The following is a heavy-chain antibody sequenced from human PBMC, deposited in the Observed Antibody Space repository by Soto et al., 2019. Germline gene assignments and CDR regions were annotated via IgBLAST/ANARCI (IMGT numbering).Heavy chain of an antibody. V-gene: IGHV1-69*13. J-gene: IGHJ6*02. Sequence: ASVKVSCKASGGTFSSYAISWVRHAPGQGLEWMGGIIPIFGTANYAQKFQGRVTITADESTSTAYMELSSLGSEDTAVYYCARKDTAMVTLYYGMDVWGQGTTVTVSS. CDR2: IIPIFGTA. D-gene: IGHD5-18*01. CDR3: ARKDTAMVTLYYGMDV. CDR1: GGTFSSYA.